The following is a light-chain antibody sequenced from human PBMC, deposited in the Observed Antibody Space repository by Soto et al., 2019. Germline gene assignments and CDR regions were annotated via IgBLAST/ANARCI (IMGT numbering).Light chain of an antibody. CDR2: DVS. CDR1: SSDVGGYNF. Sequence: QSVLTQPASVSGSPGQSITISCTGTSSDVGGYNFVSWYQYHPGKAPKLLIYDVSKRPSGIPDRFSGSKSGTSATLGITGLQTGDEADYYCGTCDSSLSAGVFGTGTKVTVL. CDR3: GTCDSSLSAGV. J-gene: IGLJ1*01. V-gene: IGLV2-14*03.